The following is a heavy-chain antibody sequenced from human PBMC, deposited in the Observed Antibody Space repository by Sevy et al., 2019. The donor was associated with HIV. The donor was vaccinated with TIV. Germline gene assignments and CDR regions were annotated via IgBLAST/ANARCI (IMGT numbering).Heavy chain of an antibody. CDR2: ISTYNSMI. Sequence: ASVKVSCKASGYTFTTYGITWMQQAPGQGLEWMGWISTYNSMINYAQKFQGRVTMTTDTSTSTAYMELRSLRSDDTAVYYCARSTQVAGRSNWFDPWGQGTLVTVSS. CDR1: GYTFTTYG. J-gene: IGHJ5*02. D-gene: IGHD6-19*01. V-gene: IGHV1-18*01. CDR3: ARSTQVAGRSNWFDP.